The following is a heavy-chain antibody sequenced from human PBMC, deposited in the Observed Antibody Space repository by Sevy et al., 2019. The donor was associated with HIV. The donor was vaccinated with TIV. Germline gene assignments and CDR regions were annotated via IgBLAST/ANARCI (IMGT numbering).Heavy chain of an antibody. Sequence: GGSLRLSCAASGFSFDRYGMHWVRQAPGKGLEWVAVILYEGINKDYGDSVRGRFTISRDNSKNTLYVQMNSQRVDDTAVYYCATGRDYGSGSYDYWGPGTLVTVSS. CDR3: ATGRDYGSGSYDY. CDR2: ILYEGINK. D-gene: IGHD3-10*01. V-gene: IGHV3-33*01. CDR1: GFSFDRYG. J-gene: IGHJ4*02.